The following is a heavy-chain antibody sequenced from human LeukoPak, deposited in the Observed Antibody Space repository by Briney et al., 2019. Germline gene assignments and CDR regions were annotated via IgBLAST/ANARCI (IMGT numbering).Heavy chain of an antibody. J-gene: IGHJ4*02. CDR2: ISAYNGNT. D-gene: IGHD1-26*01. Sequence: AAVYVSCTASAYTFTSYSTSWVRQAPGQGIEWMGWISAYNGNTNYAQKRQGRVTMTTDTSTSTAYMELRSLRSDDTAVYYCARGIVGATEVDYWGQGTLVSVSP. V-gene: IGHV1-18*01. CDR1: AYTFTSYS. CDR3: ARGIVGATEVDY.